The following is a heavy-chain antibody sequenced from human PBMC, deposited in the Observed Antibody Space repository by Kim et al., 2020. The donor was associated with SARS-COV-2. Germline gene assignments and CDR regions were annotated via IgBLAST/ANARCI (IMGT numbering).Heavy chain of an antibody. CDR1: GFTFSSYG. CDR2: ISHDGSSK. CDR3: SKGFYYGTGSLDN. J-gene: IGHJ4*02. V-gene: IGHV3-30*18. Sequence: GGSLRLSCAASGFTFSSYGMHWVRQAPGKGLEWVAVISHDGSSKYYAESVKGRFTISRDNSKNTLYLQMNSLRPGDTAVYYCSKGFYYGTGSLDNWGQGT. D-gene: IGHD3-10*01.